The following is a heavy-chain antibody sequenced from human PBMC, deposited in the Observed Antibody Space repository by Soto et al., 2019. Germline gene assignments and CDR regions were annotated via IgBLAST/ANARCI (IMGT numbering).Heavy chain of an antibody. Sequence: QVQLVQSGAEVKKPGSSVKVSCKASGGTFSSYDISWGRQAHGQGLEWMGGIIPIFGTANYAQKFQGRVTITADESTSTAYMELSSLRSEDTAVYYCASPPNESSGYYYGMDVWGQGTTVTVSS. CDR3: ASPPNESSGYYYGMDV. J-gene: IGHJ6*02. D-gene: IGHD6-19*01. V-gene: IGHV1-69*12. CDR1: GGTFSSYD. CDR2: IIPIFGTA.